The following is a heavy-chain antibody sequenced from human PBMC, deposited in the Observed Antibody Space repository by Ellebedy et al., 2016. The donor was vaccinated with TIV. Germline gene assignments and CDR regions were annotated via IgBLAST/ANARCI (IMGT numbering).Heavy chain of an antibody. V-gene: IGHV3-53*01. CDR1: GFSVSANY. CDR2: IYSSSIT. D-gene: IGHD3/OR15-3a*01. CDR3: SRVDLGLAFHS. Sequence: GESLKISCAVSGFSVSANYMSWVRQPPGKGLEWVSIIYSSSITYYPDSVKGRFTISRDTSKNTVSLQINSLRAEDTAVYYCSRVDLGLAFHSWGRGTLVTVSS. J-gene: IGHJ4*02.